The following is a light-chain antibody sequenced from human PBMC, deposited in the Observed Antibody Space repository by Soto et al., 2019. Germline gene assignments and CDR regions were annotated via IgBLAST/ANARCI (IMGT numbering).Light chain of an antibody. CDR3: QQRSNWPSIT. Sequence: THFPPPPSLSPGGKAPPSSTARQSVGSDLAWYQQKPGQAPRLLIYDASHRATGIPVRFGGSGSGTDFTLTISSLEPEDFAVYYCQQRSNWPSITFGQGTRLENK. CDR2: DAS. CDR1: QSVGSD. V-gene: IGKV3-11*01. J-gene: IGKJ5*01.